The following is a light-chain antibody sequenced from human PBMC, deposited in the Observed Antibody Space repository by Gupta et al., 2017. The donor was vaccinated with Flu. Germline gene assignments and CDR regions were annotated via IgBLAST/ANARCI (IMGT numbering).Light chain of an antibody. V-gene: IGLV1-44*01. J-gene: IGLJ3*02. CDR3: AAWDDSLNGRV. CDR1: SSNIGSNT. Sequence: QSVLPQPPYASGTPRHRVTISCSGSSSNIGSNTVNWYQQLPGTAPKLLIYSNNQRPSGVPDRFSGSKSGTSASLAISGLQSEDEADYYCAAWDDSLNGRVFGGGTKLTVL. CDR2: SNN.